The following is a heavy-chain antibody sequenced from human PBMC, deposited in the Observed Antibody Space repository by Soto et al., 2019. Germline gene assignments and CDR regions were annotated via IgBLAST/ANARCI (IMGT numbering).Heavy chain of an antibody. CDR2: IIPILGIA. J-gene: IGHJ5*02. CDR3: ARGPSGALRYSWFDP. Sequence: QVQLVQSGAEVKKPGSSVKVSCKASGGTFSSYTISWVRQAPGQGLEWMGRIIPILGIANYAQKFQGRVTITADKSTSTAYMELSSLRSEDTAVYYCARGPSGALRYSWFDPWGQGTLVIVSS. CDR1: GGTFSSYT. V-gene: IGHV1-69*02. D-gene: IGHD3-9*01.